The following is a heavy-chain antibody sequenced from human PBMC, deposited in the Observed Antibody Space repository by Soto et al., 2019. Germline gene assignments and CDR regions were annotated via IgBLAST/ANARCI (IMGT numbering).Heavy chain of an antibody. D-gene: IGHD6-19*01. J-gene: IGHJ4*02. Sequence: SETLSLTCTVSGVSVRSSSYYWGWIRQPPGKGLEWIGSISYSGSTYYNPSLKSRVTISVDTSKNQFSLTLTSVTAADTAVYYCSRGRVAGLYWGQGTLVTVSS. CDR2: ISYSGST. CDR3: SRGRVAGLY. V-gene: IGHV4-39*01. CDR1: GVSVRSSSYY.